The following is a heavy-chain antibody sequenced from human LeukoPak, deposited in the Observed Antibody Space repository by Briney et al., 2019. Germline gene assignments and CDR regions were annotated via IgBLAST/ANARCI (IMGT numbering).Heavy chain of an antibody. D-gene: IGHD3-10*01. Sequence: SETLSLTCTVSGGSISSNSYYWGWIRQPPGKGLEWIGSISYSGTTYYSPSLKSRVTISVDTSKNQFSLRLSSVTAADTAVYYCARAGYYGSGQVAYYYMDVWGKGTTVTISS. CDR2: ISYSGTT. V-gene: IGHV4-39*07. J-gene: IGHJ6*03. CDR1: GGSISSNSYY. CDR3: ARAGYYGSGQVAYYYMDV.